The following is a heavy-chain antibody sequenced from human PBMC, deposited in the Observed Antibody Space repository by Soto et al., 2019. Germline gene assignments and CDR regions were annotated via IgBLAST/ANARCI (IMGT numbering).Heavy chain of an antibody. CDR2: VGSDGTHR. J-gene: IGHJ4*02. D-gene: IGHD1-26*01. CDR3: ARDSIVDSPEYFDT. CDR1: GFTITKCA. V-gene: IGHV3-30*01. Sequence: QVRLVESGGGVVRPGGSLRLSCAASGFTITKCAIHWIRQAPGKGLEGVGVVGSDGTHRYYADSVRGRFTISRDTSENTVFLQMDSPTTEDTALYYCARDSIVDSPEYFDTWGQGTLVTVSS.